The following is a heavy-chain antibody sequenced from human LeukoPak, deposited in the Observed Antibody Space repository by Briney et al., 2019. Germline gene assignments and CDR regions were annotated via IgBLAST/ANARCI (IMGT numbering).Heavy chain of an antibody. D-gene: IGHD3-22*01. CDR1: GYTFINFG. Sequence: ASVKVSCKASGYTFINFGISWVRQAPGQGLEWMGWISANKGNTNYAQKLQGRVTMTTDTSTSTAYMELRSLRSDDTAVYYCARYYYDSSGYPEIDYWGQGTLVTVSS. CDR3: ARYYYDSSGYPEIDY. V-gene: IGHV1-18*01. J-gene: IGHJ4*02. CDR2: ISANKGNT.